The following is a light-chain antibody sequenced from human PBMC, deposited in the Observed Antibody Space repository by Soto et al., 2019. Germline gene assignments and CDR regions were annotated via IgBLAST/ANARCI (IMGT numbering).Light chain of an antibody. J-gene: IGKJ1*01. CDR2: DAS. CDR1: QTISSW. V-gene: IGKV1-5*01. CDR3: QHYMSYPWT. Sequence: DIQITQSPSTLSGSVVDRVTITCRASQTISSWLAWYQQKPGKAPKLLIYDASTLESGVPSRFSGSGSGTEFTLSISSLQADDFASYYCQHYMSYPWTFGRGTKVDIK.